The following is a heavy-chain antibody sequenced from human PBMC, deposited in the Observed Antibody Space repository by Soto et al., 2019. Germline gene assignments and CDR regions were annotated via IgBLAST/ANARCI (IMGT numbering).Heavy chain of an antibody. CDR1: GGSISSGGYS. D-gene: IGHD1-26*01. CDR2: IYHSGST. Sequence: QLQLQESGSGLVKPSQTLSLTCAVSGGSISSGGYSWSWIRQPPGKGLEWIGYIYHSGSTYYNPSLKSRVTISVDRSKNQFSLKLSSVTAADTPVYYCARAEGATSRAFDIWGQGTMVTVSS. V-gene: IGHV4-30-2*01. J-gene: IGHJ3*02. CDR3: ARAEGATSRAFDI.